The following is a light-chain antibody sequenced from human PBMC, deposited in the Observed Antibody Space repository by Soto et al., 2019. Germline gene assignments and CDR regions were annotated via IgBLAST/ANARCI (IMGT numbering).Light chain of an antibody. CDR2: GAS. Sequence: IVLTQSPGTLSLSPGERATLSCRASQSVDITNLHWYQQIPGQPPRLLIYGASTRATGITDRFIISGSSADFTITINSLEPEDFAMYYCQHLYNAPPLTFGQGTKVESK. J-gene: IGKJ1*01. CDR3: QHLYNAPPLT. V-gene: IGKV3-20*01. CDR1: QSVDITN.